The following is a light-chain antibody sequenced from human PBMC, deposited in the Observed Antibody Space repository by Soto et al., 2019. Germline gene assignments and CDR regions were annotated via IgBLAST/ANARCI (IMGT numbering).Light chain of an antibody. Sequence: EIVLTQSPGTLSLSPGERATLSCRASQSVSSSYLAWYQQKPGQAPRLLIYGASSRATGIPDRFSGSGSGKDFTLTISRLEPEYFTLYSCQQYGSSTWTLGQGTKLEIK. CDR1: QSVSSSY. J-gene: IGKJ1*01. V-gene: IGKV3-20*01. CDR2: GAS. CDR3: QQYGSSTWT.